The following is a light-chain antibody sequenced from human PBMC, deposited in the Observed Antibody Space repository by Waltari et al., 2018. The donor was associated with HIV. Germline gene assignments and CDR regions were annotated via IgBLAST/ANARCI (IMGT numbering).Light chain of an antibody. CDR3: CSYAGSSTYV. Sequence: QSALTQPASVSGSPAQSITISCTGTSSDVGASTYVSWYQQTPGQAPKLMINDVTKRPSGVSNRFSGSKSANTASLTISGLQAEDEADYYCCSYAGSSTYVFGSGTKVTVL. J-gene: IGLJ1*01. CDR1: SSDVGASTY. V-gene: IGLV2-23*02. CDR2: DVT.